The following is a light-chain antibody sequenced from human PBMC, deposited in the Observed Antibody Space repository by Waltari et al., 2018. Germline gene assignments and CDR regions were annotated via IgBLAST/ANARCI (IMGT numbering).Light chain of an antibody. J-gene: IGLJ3*02. Sequence: QLVLTQSPSASASLGASVRLTCTLSSGHSSNVIAWHQQQPEKGPRCLMRVHSDGSHSKGDEIPVRFSGSSSGAERYLPISSLQSEDESDYYCQTGGHGTWVFGGVTKLTVL. V-gene: IGLV4-69*01. CDR2: VHSDGSH. CDR3: QTGGHGTWV. CDR1: SGHSSNV.